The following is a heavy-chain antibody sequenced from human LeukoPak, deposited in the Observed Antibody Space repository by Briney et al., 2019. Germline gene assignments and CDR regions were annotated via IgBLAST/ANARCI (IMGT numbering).Heavy chain of an antibody. CDR2: IYTSGST. Sequence: SQTLSLTCTVSGGSISSGSYYWSWIRQPAGKGLEWIGRIYTSGSTNYNPSLKSRVTISVGTSKNQFSLKLSSVTAADTAVYYCARAIRYFGYYYYYMDVWGKGTTVTISS. CDR3: ARAIRYFGYYYYYMDV. CDR1: GGSISSGSYY. J-gene: IGHJ6*03. V-gene: IGHV4-61*02. D-gene: IGHD3-9*01.